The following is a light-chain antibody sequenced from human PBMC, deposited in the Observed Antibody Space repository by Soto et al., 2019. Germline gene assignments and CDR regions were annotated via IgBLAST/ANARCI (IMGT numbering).Light chain of an antibody. CDR3: SSYAGNNIFYV. CDR2: EVS. V-gene: IGLV2-8*01. CDR1: SNDVGGYNF. Sequence: QSVLAQPPSASGSPGQSVTIPCAGTSNDVGGYNFVSWYQQHPGKAPKLMIFEVSKRPSGVPDRFSGSKSGNTASLTVSGLQAEDEADYYCSSYAGNNIFYVFGTGTKVTV. J-gene: IGLJ1*01.